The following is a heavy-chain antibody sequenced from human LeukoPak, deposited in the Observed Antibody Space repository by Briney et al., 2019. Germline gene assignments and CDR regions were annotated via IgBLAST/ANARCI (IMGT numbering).Heavy chain of an antibody. Sequence: ASVKVSCKASGYTFTGYYMHWVRQAPGQGLEWMGWINPNSGGTNYAQRFQARVTMTRDTSIRTAYMELSRLRFADTAVYYCARDGTAMVIRYYFDYWGQGTLVTVSS. CDR1: GYTFTGYY. V-gene: IGHV1-2*02. CDR2: INPNSGGT. D-gene: IGHD5-18*01. J-gene: IGHJ4*02. CDR3: ARDGTAMVIRYYFDY.